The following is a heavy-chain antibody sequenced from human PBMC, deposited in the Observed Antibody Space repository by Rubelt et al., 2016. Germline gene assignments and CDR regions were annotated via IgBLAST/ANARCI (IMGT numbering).Heavy chain of an antibody. Sequence: QVQLVQSGAEVKKPGASVKVSCKASGYTFTSYYMHWVRQAPGQGLEWMGIINPSGGSTSYAQKFQGRVTMTEDTSTDTAYMELSSLRSEDTAVYYWATDPSRRSGWFDYWGQGTLVTVSS. CDR2: INPSGGST. D-gene: IGHD6-19*01. V-gene: IGHV1-46*01. J-gene: IGHJ5*01. CDR1: GYTFTSYY. CDR3: ATDPSRRSGWFDY.